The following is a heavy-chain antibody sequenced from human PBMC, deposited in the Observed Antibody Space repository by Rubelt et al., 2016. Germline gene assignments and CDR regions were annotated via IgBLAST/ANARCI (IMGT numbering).Heavy chain of an antibody. CDR2: IWYDGSNK. CDR1: GFTFSSYG. V-gene: IGHV3-33*01. J-gene: IGHJ1*01. CDR3: ARDQSRGDGLSCFQD. D-gene: IGHD6-19*01. Sequence: VKLVESGGGLVQPGGSLRLSCAASGFTFSSYGMHWVRQAPGKGLEWVAIIWYDGSNKYYADSVKGRFTISRDNSRNTLYLQMDSLRAEDTAVYYCARDQSRGDGLSCFQDWGQGTLATVSS.